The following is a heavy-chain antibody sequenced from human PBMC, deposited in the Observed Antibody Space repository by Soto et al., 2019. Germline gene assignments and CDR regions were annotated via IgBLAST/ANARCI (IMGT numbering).Heavy chain of an antibody. CDR3: ARRYGGNCDY. V-gene: IGHV4-59*01. CDR1: GGSISSDY. D-gene: IGHD1-26*01. Sequence: SETLPLTCTVSGGSISSDYWGWIRQPPGKGLEWIGYIYYSGSTNYNPSLKSRVTISVDTSKNQFSLKLTSVTAADTAVYYCARRYGGNCDYWGQGTLVTVS. CDR2: IYYSGST. J-gene: IGHJ4*02.